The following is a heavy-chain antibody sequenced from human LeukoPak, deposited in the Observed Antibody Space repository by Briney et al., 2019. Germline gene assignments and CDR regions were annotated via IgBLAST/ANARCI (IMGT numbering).Heavy chain of an antibody. CDR1: GFTFSSYA. CDR3: AKVPQWSSFRFFDY. D-gene: IGHD6-13*01. CDR2: ISGSGGST. V-gene: IGHV3-23*01. J-gene: IGHJ4*02. Sequence: QPGGSLRLSCAASGFTFSSYAMSWVRQAPGKGLEWVSAISGSGGSTYYADSAKGRFTISRDNSKNTLYLQMNSLRAEDTAVYYCAKVPQWSSFRFFDYWGQGTLVTVSS.